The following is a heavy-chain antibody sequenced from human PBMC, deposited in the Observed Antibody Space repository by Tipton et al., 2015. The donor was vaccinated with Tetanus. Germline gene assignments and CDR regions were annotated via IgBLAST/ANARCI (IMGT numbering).Heavy chain of an antibody. CDR2: IKEDGSQK. CDR1: GFTFNTYW. Sequence: SLRLSCATSGFTFNTYWMSWVRQAPGKGLEWVANIKEDGSQKNYVDSVKGRFTISRDNAKNSVYLQMNSLRAEDTAVYYCARPEVGGDYWGQGTLVTVSS. CDR3: ARPEVGGDY. D-gene: IGHD1-26*01. V-gene: IGHV3-7*01. J-gene: IGHJ4*02.